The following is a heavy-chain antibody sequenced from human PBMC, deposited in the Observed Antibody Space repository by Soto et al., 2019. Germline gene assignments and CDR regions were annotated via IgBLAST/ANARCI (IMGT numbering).Heavy chain of an antibody. V-gene: IGHV4-61*08. J-gene: IGHJ4*02. D-gene: IGHD1-26*01. Sequence: SETLSLTCTVPGGSISSGGYYWSWLRQPPGKGLEWIGYNSYSGSTDYNPSLKSRVTISVDTSKNQFSLKLSSATAADTAVYYCARHGGSYSFDYWGQGTLVTVSS. CDR3: ARHGGSYSFDY. CDR2: NSYSGST. CDR1: GGSISSGGYY.